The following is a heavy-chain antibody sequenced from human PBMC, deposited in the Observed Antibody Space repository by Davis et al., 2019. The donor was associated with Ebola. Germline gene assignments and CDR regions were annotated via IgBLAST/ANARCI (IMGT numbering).Heavy chain of an antibody. J-gene: IGHJ4*02. CDR2: IWYDGSNK. CDR1: GFTFSSYG. V-gene: IGHV3-33*01. Sequence: PGGSLRLSCAASGFTFSSYGMHWVRQAPCKGLEWVAVIWYDGSNKYYADSVKGRFTISRDNSKNTLYLQMNSLRAEDTAVYYCARDPSRWDQLLTYFDYWGQGTLVTVSS. CDR3: ARDPSRWDQLLTYFDY. D-gene: IGHD2-2*01.